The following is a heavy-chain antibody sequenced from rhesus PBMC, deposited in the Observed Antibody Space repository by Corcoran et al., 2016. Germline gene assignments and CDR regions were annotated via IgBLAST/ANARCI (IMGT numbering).Heavy chain of an antibody. CDR1: GFSTSTSGTG. CDR3: SRVLYGTSNEAY. J-gene: IGHJ4*01. V-gene: IGHV2-95*01. Sequence: QVTLKESGPALVKPTQTLTLTCTFSGFSTSTSGTGVAGTRHTPGKALEWLAVIYWNDNKFYNTSLKSRLTISKDTSKNQLVLTVTNMDPADTATYYCSRVLYGTSNEAYWGQGVLVTVSS. D-gene: IGHD4-29*01. CDR2: IYWNDNK.